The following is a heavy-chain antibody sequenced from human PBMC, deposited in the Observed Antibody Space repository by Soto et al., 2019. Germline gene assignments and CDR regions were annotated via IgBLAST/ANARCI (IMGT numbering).Heavy chain of an antibody. D-gene: IGHD6-13*01. Sequence: QVQLVESGGGVVQPGRSLRLSCAASGFTFSSYGMHWVRQAPGKGLEWVAVISYDGSNKYYEDSVKGRFTISRDNSKNTLYRQMNSLRAEDTAVYYCAKDLLPYSRGVLAYYYGMDVWGQGSTVTVSS. CDR3: AKDLLPYSRGVLAYYYGMDV. J-gene: IGHJ6*02. CDR1: GFTFSSYG. CDR2: ISYDGSNK. V-gene: IGHV3-30*18.